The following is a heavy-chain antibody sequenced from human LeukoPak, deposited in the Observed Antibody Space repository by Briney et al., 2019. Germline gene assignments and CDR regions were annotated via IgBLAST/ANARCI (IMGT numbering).Heavy chain of an antibody. J-gene: IGHJ4*02. CDR2: ISSSSSYI. CDR3: ARDREAAVGGFDY. Sequence: SGGSLRLSCAASGFTFSSYSMNWVRQAPGKGLECVSSISSSSSYIYYADSVKGRFTISRDNAKNSLYLQMNSLRAEDTAVYYCARDREAAVGGFDYWGQGTLVTVSS. D-gene: IGHD6-13*01. V-gene: IGHV3-21*01. CDR1: GFTFSSYS.